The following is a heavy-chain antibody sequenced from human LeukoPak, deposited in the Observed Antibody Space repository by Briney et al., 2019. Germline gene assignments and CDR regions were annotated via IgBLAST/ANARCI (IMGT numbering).Heavy chain of an antibody. CDR3: AINTVTQYYYYGMDV. D-gene: IGHD4-17*01. CDR1: GFTFSSYA. Sequence: GGALRPSCSASGFTFSSYALSWGRPAPGKGVEWGSAISGSGGSTYYADSVKGRFTISRDNSKNTLYLQMNSLRAEDTAVYYCAINTVTQYYYYGMDVWGQGTTVTVSS. V-gene: IGHV3-23*01. CDR2: ISGSGGST. J-gene: IGHJ6*02.